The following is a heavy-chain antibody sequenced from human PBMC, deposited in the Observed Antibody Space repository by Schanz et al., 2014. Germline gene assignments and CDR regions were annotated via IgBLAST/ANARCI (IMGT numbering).Heavy chain of an antibody. CDR3: ARARYGLDV. J-gene: IGHJ6*02. CDR1: GYTFAMYD. CDR2: ISADNGNT. V-gene: IGHV1-18*01. Sequence: QVQLVQSGSELKKPGASVKVSCKASGYTFAMYDMNWVRQAPGQGLEWMGWISADNGNTNYAQRLQGRVTMTTDTSTSTAYMELRSLRSDDTAVYYCARARYGLDVWGQGTTVTVSS.